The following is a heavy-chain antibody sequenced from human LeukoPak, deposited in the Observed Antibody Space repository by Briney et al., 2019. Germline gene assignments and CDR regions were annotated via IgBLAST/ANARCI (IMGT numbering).Heavy chain of an antibody. V-gene: IGHV4-4*07. CDR3: ARGFTMVRGVGP. J-gene: IGHJ5*02. D-gene: IGHD3-10*01. CDR1: GDSISGNY. CDR2: IYGSGTT. Sequence: PSETLSLTCTVSGDSISGNYWSWIRQPAGKGLEWIGRIYGSGTTNYNPSLKSRVTMSQDTSKNQFSLRLTSVTVADTAFYYCARGFTMVRGVGPWGQGILVIVSS.